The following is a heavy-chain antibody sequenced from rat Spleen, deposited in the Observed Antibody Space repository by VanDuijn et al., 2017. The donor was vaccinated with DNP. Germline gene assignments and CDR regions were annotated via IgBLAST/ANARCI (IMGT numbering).Heavy chain of an antibody. J-gene: IGHJ4*01. Sequence: EVQLVESGGGLVQPGRSLKLSCAASGFTFSAYYMAWVRQAPAKGLVWVAYIGSAAYAPYYGDSVKGRFSVSRDNAKSTLYLQMDSLRSEDTATYYCVIPFYGDYPYAMDAWGQGTSVTVSS. CDR3: VIPFYGDYPYAMDA. CDR1: GFTFSAYY. V-gene: IGHV5-25*01. CDR2: IGSAAYAP. D-gene: IGHD1-4*01.